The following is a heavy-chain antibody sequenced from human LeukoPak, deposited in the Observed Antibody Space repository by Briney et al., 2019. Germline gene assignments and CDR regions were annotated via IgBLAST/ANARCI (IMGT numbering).Heavy chain of an antibody. V-gene: IGHV4-59*11. J-gene: IGHJ4*02. CDR1: GGSISSHY. CDR3: ARHQSGYSYGYDY. D-gene: IGHD5-18*01. CDR2: IYYSGST. Sequence: SETLSLTCTVSGGSISSHYWRWIRQPPGKGLEWIGYIYYSGSTNYNPSLKSRVTISVDTSKNQFSLKLSSVTAADTAVYYCARHQSGYSYGYDYWGQGTLVTGSS.